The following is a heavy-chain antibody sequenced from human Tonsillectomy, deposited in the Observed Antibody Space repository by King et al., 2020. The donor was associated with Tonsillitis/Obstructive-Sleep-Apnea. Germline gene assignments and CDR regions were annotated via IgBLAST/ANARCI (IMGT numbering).Heavy chain of an antibody. V-gene: IGHV3-64D*06. D-gene: IGHD3-10*01. J-gene: IGHJ4*02. CDR2: INFDGGRT. CDR3: ASEDYGESGSNPD. CDR1: GFAFSSYA. Sequence: EVQLVESGGGLAQPGGSRRLSCAASGFAFSSYAMHWVRQAPGKGLEYVSAINFDGGRTYYADSVKGRFTISRDNSKSTLYLQMSSLRADDTAVYYCASEDYGESGSNPDWGQGTLVTVSS.